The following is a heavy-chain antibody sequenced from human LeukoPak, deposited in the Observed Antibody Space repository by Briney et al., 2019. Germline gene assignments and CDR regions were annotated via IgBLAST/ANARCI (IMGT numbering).Heavy chain of an antibody. CDR1: GFTFSSYG. Sequence: PGGSLRLSCAASGFTFSSYGMHWVRQAPGKGLEWVAVISYDGSNKYYADSVKGRFTISRDNSKNTLYLQMNSLRAEDTAVYYCAKAGDYGDYVVRRNFDYWGQGTLVTVSS. CDR2: ISYDGSNK. V-gene: IGHV3-30*18. D-gene: IGHD4-17*01. CDR3: AKAGDYGDYVVRRNFDY. J-gene: IGHJ4*02.